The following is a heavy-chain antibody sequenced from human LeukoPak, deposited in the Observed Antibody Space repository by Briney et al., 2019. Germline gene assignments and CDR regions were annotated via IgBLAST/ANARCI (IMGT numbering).Heavy chain of an antibody. CDR1: GGSISSYY. V-gene: IGHV4-59*12. J-gene: IGHJ4*02. D-gene: IGHD6-13*01. CDR2: IYYSGST. Sequence: ETLSLTCTVSGGSISSYYWSWIRQPPGKGLEWIGYIYYSGSTNYNPSLKSRVTISVDTSKNQFSLKLSSVTAADTAVYYCARGAAAGTSGDYWGQGTLVTVSS. CDR3: ARGAAAGTSGDY.